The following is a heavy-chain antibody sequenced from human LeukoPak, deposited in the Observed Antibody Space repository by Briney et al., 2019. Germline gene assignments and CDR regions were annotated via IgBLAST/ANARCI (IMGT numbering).Heavy chain of an antibody. V-gene: IGHV3-30*18. CDR2: ISYDGSNK. CDR3: AKERPGDYGDPNNYGMDV. D-gene: IGHD4-17*01. Sequence: GGSLRLSCAASGFTFSSYGMHWVRQAPGKGLEWVAVISYDGSNKYYADSVKGRFTISRDNSKNTLYLQMNSLRAEDTAVYYCAKERPGDYGDPNNYGMDVWGQGTTVTVSS. J-gene: IGHJ6*02. CDR1: GFTFSSYG.